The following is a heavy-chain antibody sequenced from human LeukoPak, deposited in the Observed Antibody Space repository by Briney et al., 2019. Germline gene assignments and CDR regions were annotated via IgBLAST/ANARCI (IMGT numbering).Heavy chain of an antibody. V-gene: IGHV3-21*01. J-gene: IGHJ3*02. CDR1: GFTFSSYS. D-gene: IGHD6-19*01. CDR3: ARDRAVALRGAFDI. CDR2: ISSSSSYI. Sequence: GGSLRLSCAASGFTFSSYSMNWVRQAPGKGLEWVSSISSSSSYIYYADSVKGRFTISRDNAKNSLYLQMSSLRAEDTAVYYCARDRAVALRGAFDIWGQGTMVTVSS.